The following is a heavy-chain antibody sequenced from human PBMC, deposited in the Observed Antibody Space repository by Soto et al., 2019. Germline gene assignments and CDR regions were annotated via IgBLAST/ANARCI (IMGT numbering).Heavy chain of an antibody. Sequence: SETLSLTCSVSGGSIASYYWTWIRQPPGKGLEWIGYISYGGSTNYNPSLERRVTISVDMSKIQFSLRLTTVTAADTAVYYCARGGYGSPLDFDYWGQGTLVTVSS. CDR2: ISYGGST. CDR3: ARGGYGSPLDFDY. D-gene: IGHD5-12*01. J-gene: IGHJ4*02. V-gene: IGHV4-59*01. CDR1: GGSIASYY.